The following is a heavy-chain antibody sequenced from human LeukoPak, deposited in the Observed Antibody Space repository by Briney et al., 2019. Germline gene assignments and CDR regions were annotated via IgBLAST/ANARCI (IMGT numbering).Heavy chain of an antibody. V-gene: IGHV4-34*01. CDR3: ARRLDSFDY. D-gene: IGHD3-16*01. CDR2: INHSGST. J-gene: IGHJ4*02. CDR1: GGSFSGYY. Sequence: NSSETLSLTCAVYGGSFSGYYWSWIRQPPGKGLEWIGEINHSGSTNYNPSLKSRVTISVDTSKNQFSLKLSSVTAADTAVYYCARRLDSFDYWGQGTLVTVSS.